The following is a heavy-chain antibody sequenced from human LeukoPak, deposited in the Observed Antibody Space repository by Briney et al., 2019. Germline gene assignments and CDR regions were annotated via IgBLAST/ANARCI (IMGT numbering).Heavy chain of an antibody. V-gene: IGHV3-21*04. CDR2: IDPSSTYI. D-gene: IGHD2-15*01. Sequence: GGSLRLSCSASRFTFSSYTMNWVRQAPGKGLEWVSSIDPSSTYIYYADSVKGRFTISRDNAQNSLYLQMNSLRAEDTAVYYCAKMVVAATEDDYWGQGTLVTVSS. CDR1: RFTFSSYT. J-gene: IGHJ4*02. CDR3: AKMVVAATEDDY.